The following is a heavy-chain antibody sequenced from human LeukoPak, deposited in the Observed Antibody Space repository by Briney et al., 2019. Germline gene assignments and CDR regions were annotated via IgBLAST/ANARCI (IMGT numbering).Heavy chain of an antibody. V-gene: IGHV3-21*01. CDR3: VRGDSRDY. Sequence: PGGSLRPSCAASGFTFSTYTMNWVRQAPGKGLEWVSSIPASGTDSHHADSVKGRFTISRDNAKNSLYLDMDNLRAEDTAVYYCVRGDSRDYWGQGTLVTVSS. D-gene: IGHD6-13*01. CDR2: IPASGTDS. J-gene: IGHJ4*02. CDR1: GFTFSTYT.